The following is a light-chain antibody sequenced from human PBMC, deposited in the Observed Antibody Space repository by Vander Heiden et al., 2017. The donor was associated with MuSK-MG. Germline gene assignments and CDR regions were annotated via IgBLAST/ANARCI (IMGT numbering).Light chain of an antibody. Sequence: DIQLTQSPSFLSASVGHRVTNTCRANQAISSYLAWYQLKSGKAPKLLIYAASTLQSGVPSRLSGIRSGTEFSLTISSLQAEAFATYYCLLLSNYPHSSGGGTRVEMK. J-gene: IGKJ4*01. V-gene: IGKV1-9*01. CDR2: AAS. CDR1: QAISSY. CDR3: LLLSNYPHS.